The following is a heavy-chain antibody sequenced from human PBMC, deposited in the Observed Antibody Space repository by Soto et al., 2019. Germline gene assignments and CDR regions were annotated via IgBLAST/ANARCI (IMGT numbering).Heavy chain of an antibody. Sequence: SVKVSCKASGGTFSSYTISWVRQAPGQGLEWMGRIIPILGNTKYSQKFQGRVTITRDTSASTAYMELSSLRSEDTAVYYCARAGYGSGSYNYYYYGMDVWGQGTTVTVSS. CDR2: IIPILGNT. CDR3: ARAGYGSGSYNYYYYGMDV. J-gene: IGHJ6*02. V-gene: IGHV1-69*08. CDR1: GGTFSSYT. D-gene: IGHD3-10*01.